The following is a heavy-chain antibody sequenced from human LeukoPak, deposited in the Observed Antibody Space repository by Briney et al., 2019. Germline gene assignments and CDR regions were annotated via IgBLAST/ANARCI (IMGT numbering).Heavy chain of an antibody. D-gene: IGHD3-22*01. CDR3: ARRPGGYYDSNGILEYFEY. CDR2: IKEDGSEK. CDR1: GFTFSSYS. V-gene: IGHV3-7*01. J-gene: IGHJ4*02. Sequence: PGGSLRLSCAASGFTFSSYSMNWVRQAPGKGLEWVANIKEDGSEKYCVDSVKGRFIISRDNAKKSLYLQMNSLRAEDTAVYYCARRPGGYYDSNGILEYFEYWGQGTLVTVSS.